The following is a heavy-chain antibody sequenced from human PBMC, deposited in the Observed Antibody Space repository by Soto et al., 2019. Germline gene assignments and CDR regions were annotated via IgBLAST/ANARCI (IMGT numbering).Heavy chain of an antibody. CDR3: AREGTAAAGTDYYYYGMDV. CDR2: INPSGGST. D-gene: IGHD6-13*01. J-gene: IGHJ6*02. CDR1: GYTFTSYY. Sequence: GASVKVSCKASGYTFTSYYMHWVRQAPGQGLERMGIINPSGGSTSYAQKFQGRVTMTRDTSTSSVYMELSSLRSEDKAVYYCAREGTAAAGTDYYYYGMDVWGQGTTVTVSS. V-gene: IGHV1-46*01.